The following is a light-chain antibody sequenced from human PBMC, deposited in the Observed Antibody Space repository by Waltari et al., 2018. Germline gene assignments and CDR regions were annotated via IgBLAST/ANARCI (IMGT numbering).Light chain of an antibody. CDR3: QQSYSSPRT. V-gene: IGKV1-39*01. CDR2: VAS. J-gene: IGKJ2*01. Sequence: DIQMTQSPSSLSASVGDRVTITCRASQSISEYVNWYQQRPGKAPKILIYVASILQSGVPLRFSGSRSGTNFTLSISSLQPEDFATYYCQQSYSSPRTFGQGTNLKIK. CDR1: QSISEY.